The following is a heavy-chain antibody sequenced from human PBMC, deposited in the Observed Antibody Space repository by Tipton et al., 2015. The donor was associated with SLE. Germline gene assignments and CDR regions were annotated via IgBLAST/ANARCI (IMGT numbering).Heavy chain of an antibody. D-gene: IGHD2-2*01. Sequence: SLRLSCAASGFTFDDYAMHWVRHAPGKGLEWVSGIGWNSGSAHYADSVKGRFTISRDNAKNSLYLQMNSLRAEDTAVYYCVRPLGYCSRTSCYPGYFDYWGQGTLVTVSS. CDR2: IGWNSGSA. J-gene: IGHJ4*02. V-gene: IGHV3-9*01. CDR1: GFTFDDYA. CDR3: VRPLGYCSRTSCYPGYFDY.